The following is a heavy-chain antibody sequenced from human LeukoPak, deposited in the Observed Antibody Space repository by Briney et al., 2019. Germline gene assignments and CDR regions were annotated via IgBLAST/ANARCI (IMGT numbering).Heavy chain of an antibody. CDR1: GGSISSSSYY. V-gene: IGHV4-39*01. Sequence: SETLSLTCTVSGGSISSSSYYWGWIRQPPGKGLEWIGSIYYSGSTYYNPSLKSRVTISVDTSKNQFSLKLSSVTAADTAVYYCARHTYYFDSSGYSPTSGWGQGTLVTVSS. CDR2: IYYSGST. D-gene: IGHD3-22*01. CDR3: ARHTYYFDSSGYSPTSG. J-gene: IGHJ4*02.